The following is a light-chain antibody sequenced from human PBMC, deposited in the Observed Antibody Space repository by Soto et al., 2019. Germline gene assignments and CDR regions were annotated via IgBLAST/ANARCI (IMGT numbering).Light chain of an antibody. CDR2: ENN. V-gene: IGLV1-51*02. Sequence: QSVLTQPPSVSAAPGQKVTISCFGSSSNIGNNYVSWYQQLPGTAPKLLIYENNKRPSGIPDRFSGSKSGTSATLGITGLQTGDEADYYCGTWDSSLSAGGVFGTGTKLTVL. CDR3: GTWDSSLSAGGV. J-gene: IGLJ1*01. CDR1: SSNIGNNY.